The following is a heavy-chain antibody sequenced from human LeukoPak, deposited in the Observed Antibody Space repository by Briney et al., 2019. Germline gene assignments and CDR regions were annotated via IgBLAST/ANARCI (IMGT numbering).Heavy chain of an antibody. V-gene: IGHV3-33*01. CDR1: GFTFRSHG. Sequence: GGSLRLSCVASGFTFRSHGMHWVRQAPGKGLEWVAVIWYDGSNEYFADSVKGRFTISRDNSRNILYLQMNSLRAEDTAVYYCARDIASTRMDVWGQGTTVSVSS. J-gene: IGHJ6*02. CDR3: ARDIASTRMDV. CDR2: IWYDGSNE. D-gene: IGHD2-15*01.